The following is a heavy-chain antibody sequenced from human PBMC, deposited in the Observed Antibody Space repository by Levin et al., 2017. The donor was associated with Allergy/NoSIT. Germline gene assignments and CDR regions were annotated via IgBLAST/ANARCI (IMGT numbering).Heavy chain of an antibody. CDR1: GGSISSSDYY. Sequence: NASETLSLTCTVSGGSISSSDYYWSWIRQPPGKGLEWIGYIYYSGSTFFNPSLTSRVTMSVDTSKNQFSLKLSSVTAADTAVYSCARGFYYYMDVWGKGTTVTVSS. CDR3: ARGFYYYMDV. V-gene: IGHV4-30-4*01. CDR2: IYYSGST. J-gene: IGHJ6*03.